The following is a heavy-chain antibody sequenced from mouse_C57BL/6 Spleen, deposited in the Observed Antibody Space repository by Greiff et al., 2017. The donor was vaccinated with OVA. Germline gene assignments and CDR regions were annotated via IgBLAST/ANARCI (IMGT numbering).Heavy chain of an antibody. CDR2: ISNGGGST. J-gene: IGHJ4*01. D-gene: IGHD2-4*01. V-gene: IGHV5-12*01. CDR3: ARQGYYEGDYYAMDY. CDR1: GFTFSDYY. Sequence: EVNVVESGGGLVQPGGSLKLSCAASGFTFSDYYMYWVRQTPEKRLEWVAYISNGGGSTYYPETVKGRFTISRDNAKNTLYLQMSRLKSEDTAMYYCARQGYYEGDYYAMDYWGQGTSVTVSS.